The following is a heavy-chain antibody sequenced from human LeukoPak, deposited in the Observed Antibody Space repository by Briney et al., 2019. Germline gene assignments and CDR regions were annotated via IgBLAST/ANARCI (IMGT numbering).Heavy chain of an antibody. J-gene: IGHJ1*01. CDR2: INHSGST. V-gene: IGHV4-34*01. Sequence: GSLRLSCAASEFTFSSYSMNWVRQAPGKGLEWIGEINHSGSTNYNPSLKSRVTISVDTSKNQFSLKLSSVTAADTAVYYCARGRSSLLYFQHWGQGTLVTVSS. CDR3: ARGRSSLLYFQH. CDR1: EFTFSSYS. D-gene: IGHD4-17*01.